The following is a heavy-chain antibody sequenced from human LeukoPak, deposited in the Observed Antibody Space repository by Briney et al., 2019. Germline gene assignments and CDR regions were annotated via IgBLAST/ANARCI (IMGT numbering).Heavy chain of an antibody. CDR2: ISSSGSTI. V-gene: IGHV3-11*04. CDR3: AKEMGVAGYSSSWYGDAFDI. J-gene: IGHJ3*02. Sequence: GGSLRLSCAASGFTFSDYYMSWIRQAPGKGLEWVSYISSSGSTIYYADSVKGRFTISRDNAKNTLYLQMNSLRAEDTAVYYCAKEMGVAGYSSSWYGDAFDIWGQGTMVTVSS. D-gene: IGHD6-13*01. CDR1: GFTFSDYY.